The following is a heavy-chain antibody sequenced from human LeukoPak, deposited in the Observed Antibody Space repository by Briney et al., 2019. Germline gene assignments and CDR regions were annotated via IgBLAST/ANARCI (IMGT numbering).Heavy chain of an antibody. CDR2: ISSSGTTI. CDR1: GFTFSSYE. J-gene: IGHJ4*02. D-gene: IGHD4-23*01. Sequence: PGGSLRLSCAASGFTFSSYEVNWVRQAPGKGLEWVSYISSSGTTIYYADSVKGRFTISRDNAKNSLYLQMNSLRAEDTAVYYCARAYAGTLFYWGQGTLVTVSS. V-gene: IGHV3-48*03. CDR3: ARAYAGTLFY.